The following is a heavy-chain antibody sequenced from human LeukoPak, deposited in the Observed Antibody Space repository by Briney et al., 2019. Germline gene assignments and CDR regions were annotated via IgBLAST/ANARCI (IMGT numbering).Heavy chain of an antibody. Sequence: ASVKVSCKASGYTFTSYYMHWLRQAPGQGLEWMGIINPSDGSTSYTQRFQGRVTVTRDTSTSTVYMELSSLRSEDTAVYYCAGVYSGYDCGYWGQGTLVTVSS. CDR1: GYTFTSYY. V-gene: IGHV1-46*01. J-gene: IGHJ4*02. CDR3: AGVYSGYDCGY. D-gene: IGHD5-12*01. CDR2: INPSDGST.